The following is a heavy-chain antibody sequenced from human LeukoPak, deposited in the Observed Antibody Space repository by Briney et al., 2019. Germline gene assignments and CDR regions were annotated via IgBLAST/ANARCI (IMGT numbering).Heavy chain of an antibody. CDR1: GFTFSSYA. CDR3: ARDLLRYFVNQDY. J-gene: IGHJ4*02. Sequence: GGSLSLTCAASGFTFSSYALHWGCQAPGPGQELEAVRSYEGSNKYYADSVKGRFTISRDNSKNTLYLQMNSLRAEDTAVYYCARDLLRYFVNQDYLGQGAHVSVSS. D-gene: IGHD3-9*01. CDR2: RSYEGSNK. V-gene: IGHV3-30*04.